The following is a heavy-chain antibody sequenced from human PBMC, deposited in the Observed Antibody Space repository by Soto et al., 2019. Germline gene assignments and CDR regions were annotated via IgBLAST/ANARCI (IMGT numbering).Heavy chain of an antibody. D-gene: IGHD6-13*01. CDR1: GCTFSSYT. CDR2: IIPILGIA. V-gene: IGHV1-69*04. CDR3: ARDRVAAAAMAFDY. Sequence: ASVKVSCKASGCTFSSYTISWVRQAPGQGLEWMGRIIPILGIANYAQKFQGRVTITADKSTSTAYMELSSLRSEDTAVYYCARDRVAAAAMAFDYWGQGTLVTVSS. J-gene: IGHJ4*02.